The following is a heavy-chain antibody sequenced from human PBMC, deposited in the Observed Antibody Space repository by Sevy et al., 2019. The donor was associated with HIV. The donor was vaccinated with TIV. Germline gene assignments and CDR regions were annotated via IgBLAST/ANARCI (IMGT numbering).Heavy chain of an antibody. V-gene: IGHV3-30*18. CDR2: ISYDGSNK. J-gene: IGHJ6*02. D-gene: IGHD5-12*01. Sequence: GGSLRLSCAASGFTFSSHGMHWVRQAPGKGLEWVAVISYDGSNKYYADSVKGRFTISRDNSKNTLYLQMNSLRAEDTAVYYCAKDIVATRGLGMDVWGQGTTVTVSS. CDR1: GFTFSSHG. CDR3: AKDIVATRGLGMDV.